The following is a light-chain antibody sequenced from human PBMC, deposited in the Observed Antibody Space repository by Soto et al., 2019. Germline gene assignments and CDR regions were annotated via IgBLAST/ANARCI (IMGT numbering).Light chain of an antibody. CDR1: QSVSSSY. CDR2: SAS. V-gene: IGKV3-20*01. CDR3: HQRQSWPRT. Sequence: EIVLTQSPGTLSLSPGERATLSCRTSQSVSSSYLAWYQQKPGQAPRLLIHSASSRATGIPDRFSASGSGTDFTLTISDVQPEDFALYYCHQRQSWPRTFGQGTTGDIK. J-gene: IGKJ1*01.